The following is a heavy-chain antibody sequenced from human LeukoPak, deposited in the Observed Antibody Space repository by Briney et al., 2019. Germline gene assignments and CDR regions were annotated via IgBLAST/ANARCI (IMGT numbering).Heavy chain of an antibody. Sequence: GGSLRLSCAASGFTFSSYSMNWVRQAPGKGLEWVSSISSSSSYIYYADSVKGRFTISRDNAKNSLYLQMNSLRAEDTAEYYCARTGQQLVGDNWFDPWGQGTLVTVSS. CDR3: ARTGQQLVGDNWFDP. CDR2: ISSSSSYI. J-gene: IGHJ5*02. CDR1: GFTFSSYS. D-gene: IGHD6-13*01. V-gene: IGHV3-21*01.